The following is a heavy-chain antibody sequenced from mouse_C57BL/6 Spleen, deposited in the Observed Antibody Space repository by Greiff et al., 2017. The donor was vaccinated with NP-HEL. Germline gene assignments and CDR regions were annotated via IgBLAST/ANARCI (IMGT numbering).Heavy chain of an antibody. CDR1: GFSLTSYG. D-gene: IGHD1-1*01. CDR2: IWSGGST. J-gene: IGHJ1*03. V-gene: IGHV2-2*01. CDR3: ATPDYYGSSYWYFDV. Sequence: QVHVKQSGPGLVQPSQSLSITCTVSGFSLTSYGVHWVRQSPGKGLEWLGVIWSGGSTDYNAAFISRLSISKDNSKSQVFFKMNSLQADDTAIYYCATPDYYGSSYWYFDVWGTGTTVTVSS.